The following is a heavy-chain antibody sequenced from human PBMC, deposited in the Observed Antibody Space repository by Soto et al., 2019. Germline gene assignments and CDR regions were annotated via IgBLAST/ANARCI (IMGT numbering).Heavy chain of an antibody. J-gene: IGHJ4*02. D-gene: IGHD3-22*01. CDR2: IYYSGST. CDR1: CCPICSCK. Sequence: ETPHSTCTVSCCPICSCKRSWMRQPTGKGLEWIGYIYYSGSTNYNPSLKSRVTISVDTSKNQISLKLSSVTAADTSVYYSARTNYYDSSCYFDCWGQGTVVTVSS. CDR3: ARTNYYDSSCYFDC. V-gene: IGHV4-59*01.